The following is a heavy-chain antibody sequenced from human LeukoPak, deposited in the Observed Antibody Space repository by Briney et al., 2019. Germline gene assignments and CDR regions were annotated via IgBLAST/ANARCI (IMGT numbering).Heavy chain of an antibody. V-gene: IGHV3-11*01. CDR3: ARARGRKWELLVPDAFDI. Sequence: GGSLRLSCAASGFTFSDYYMSWIRQAPGKGLEWVSYISSSGSTIYYADSVKSRFTISRDNAKNSLYLQMNSLRAEDTAVYYCARARGRKWELLVPDAFDIWGQGTMVTVSS. CDR1: GFTFSDYY. J-gene: IGHJ3*02. CDR2: ISSSGSTI. D-gene: IGHD1-26*01.